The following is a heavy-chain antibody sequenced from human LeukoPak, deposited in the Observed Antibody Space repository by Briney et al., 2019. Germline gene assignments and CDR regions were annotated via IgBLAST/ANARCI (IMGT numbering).Heavy chain of an antibody. CDR2: INPSGGST. J-gene: IGHJ4*02. CDR1: GYTFTSYY. D-gene: IGHD3-22*01. V-gene: IGHV1-46*01. Sequence: ASVKVSCKASGYTFTSYYMHWVRQAPGQGLKWMGIINPSGGSTSYAQKFQGRVTMTRDTSTSTVYMELSSLRSEDTAVYYCARAYYYDSSGYYFDYWGQGTLVTVSS. CDR3: ARAYYYDSSGYYFDY.